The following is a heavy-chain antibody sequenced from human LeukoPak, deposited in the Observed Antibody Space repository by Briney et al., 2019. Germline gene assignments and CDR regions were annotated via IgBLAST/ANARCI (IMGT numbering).Heavy chain of an antibody. J-gene: IGHJ4*02. D-gene: IGHD3-22*01. CDR2: IKQGGSVV. Sequence: GGSLRLSCAASGFTFSSYWMSWVRQTPGKGLEWVANIKQGGSVVQYVDSVRGRFTISRDNAKNSLYLQMNSLRAEDTAVYYCARDPYYYDSSGYSAGGLDYWGQGTLVTVSS. CDR1: GFTFSSYW. V-gene: IGHV3-7*01. CDR3: ARDPYYYDSSGYSAGGLDY.